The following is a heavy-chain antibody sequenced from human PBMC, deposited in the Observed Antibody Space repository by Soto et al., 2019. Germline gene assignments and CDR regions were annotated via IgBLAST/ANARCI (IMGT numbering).Heavy chain of an antibody. Sequence: QVKLVQSGAEVKKPGASVKVSCKASGYTFTSYGISWVRQAPGQGLEWLGWSNPYNGNTNYAQKLQGRVTMTTDTSTNPAYRELRSLRSGDTAVYYGARDWFGIDYWVQGTLVTVSS. CDR2: SNPYNGNT. CDR3: ARDWFGIDY. CDR1: GYTFTSYG. V-gene: IGHV1-18*01. D-gene: IGHD3-16*01. J-gene: IGHJ4*02.